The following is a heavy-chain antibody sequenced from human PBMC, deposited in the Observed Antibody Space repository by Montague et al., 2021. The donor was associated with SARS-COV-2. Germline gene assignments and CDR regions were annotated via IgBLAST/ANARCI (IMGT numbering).Heavy chain of an antibody. V-gene: IGHV2-70*04. D-gene: IGHD3-9*01. CDR3: ARSYYDILTAYYTPFDY. J-gene: IGHJ4*02. CDR2: IDWDDDK. CDR1: GFSLSTSGTR. Sequence: PALVNPTQTLTLTCTFSGFSLSTSGTRASWIRQPPGKALEWLARIDWDDDKFYSTSLKTRLTISKDTSKNQVVLTMTNMDPVDTATYYCARSYYDILTAYYTPFDYWGQGTLVTVSS.